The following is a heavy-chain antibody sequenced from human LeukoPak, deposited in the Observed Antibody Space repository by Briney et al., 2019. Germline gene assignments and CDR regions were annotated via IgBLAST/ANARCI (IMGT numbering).Heavy chain of an antibody. CDR3: ARYTSGWYLDR. V-gene: IGHV4-59*12. D-gene: IGHD6-19*01. J-gene: IGHJ4*02. Sequence: PSETLSLTCAVSGASINDFYWTWIRQPPGKGLEWIGYVYYGGSTNYNPSLKSRVSMSVDTSKNQFSLQLSSVTPEDTAVYYCARYTSGWYLDRWGQGTLVTVSS. CDR2: VYYGGST. CDR1: GASINDFY.